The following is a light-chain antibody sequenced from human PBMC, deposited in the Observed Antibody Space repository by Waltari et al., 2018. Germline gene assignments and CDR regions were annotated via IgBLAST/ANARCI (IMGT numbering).Light chain of an antibody. Sequence: SLVHSDGNTYLNWILQRPGQSPRRLIYKVSSRDAGVPDRLSGSGSGTDFTLKISRVEAEDVGIYYFMQGTHWPPITFGQGTRLEIK. CDR2: KVS. V-gene: IGKV2-30*02. J-gene: IGKJ5*01. CDR1: SLVHSDGNTY. CDR3: MQGTHWPPIT.